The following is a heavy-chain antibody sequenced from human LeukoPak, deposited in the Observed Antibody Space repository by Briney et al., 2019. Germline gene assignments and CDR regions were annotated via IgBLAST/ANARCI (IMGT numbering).Heavy chain of an antibody. D-gene: IGHD3-22*01. CDR2: ISSSGSTI. Sequence: GGSLRLSCAASGFTFSSYEMNWVRQAPGKGLEGVSYISSSGSTIYYADSVKGRFTISRDNAKNSLYLQMNSLRAEDTAVYYCARRDSGYYSSAAFDIWGQGTMVTVSS. J-gene: IGHJ3*02. V-gene: IGHV3-48*03. CDR3: ARRDSGYYSSAAFDI. CDR1: GFTFSSYE.